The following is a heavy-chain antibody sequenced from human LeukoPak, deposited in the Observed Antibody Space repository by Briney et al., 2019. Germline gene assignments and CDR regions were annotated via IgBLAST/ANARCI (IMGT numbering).Heavy chain of an antibody. CDR3: ASRGRAGSDMLALDY. V-gene: IGHV4-59*02. D-gene: IGHD6-13*01. CDR2: IYNSDTA. J-gene: IGHJ4*02. CDR1: GASVTDYY. Sequence: SETLSLTCSVSGASVTDYYWSCIRHTPGKGLEWLGHIYNSDTANYNSYLNSRLTIFVETSKNPFSLMFSSVTAADTDDNDCASRGRAGSDMLALDYWGQGTLITVSS.